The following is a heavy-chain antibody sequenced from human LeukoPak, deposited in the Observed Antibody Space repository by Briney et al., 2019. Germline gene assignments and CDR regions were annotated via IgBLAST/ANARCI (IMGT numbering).Heavy chain of an antibody. J-gene: IGHJ4*02. V-gene: IGHV5-51*01. CDR3: ARQDERWPQSLDY. CDR2: IYPGDSDT. CDR1: GYSFTSYW. Sequence: GASLKISCKGSGYSFTSYWIGWVPQMPGKGLEWMGIIYPGDSDTRYSPSFRGQVTISADKSISTAYLQWSSLKASDTAMYYCARQDERWPQSLDYWGQGTLVTVSS. D-gene: IGHD5-24*01.